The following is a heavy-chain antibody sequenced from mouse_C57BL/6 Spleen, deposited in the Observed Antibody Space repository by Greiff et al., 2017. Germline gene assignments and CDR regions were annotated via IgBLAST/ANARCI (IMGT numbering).Heavy chain of an antibody. CDR3: ARGVSIFEAFAY. J-gene: IGHJ3*01. V-gene: IGHV1-52*01. Sequence: QVQLQQPGAELVRPGSSVKLSCTASGYTFTSYWMHWVKQRPIQGLEWIGNIDPSDSETHYNPKFKDKATCTVDKSSSTSYMQLSSLTSADSAVYYCARGVSIFEAFAYWGQGTLVTVSA. CDR2: IDPSDSET. D-gene: IGHD2-10*02. CDR1: GYTFTSYW.